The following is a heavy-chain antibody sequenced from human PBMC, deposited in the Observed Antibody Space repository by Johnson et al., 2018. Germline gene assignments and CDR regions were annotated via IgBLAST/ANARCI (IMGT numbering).Heavy chain of an antibody. J-gene: IGHJ6*04. CDR2: IRSQAYGGTP. Sequence: VQLVESGGGLVKPGRSLRLACTGAGFTFGDYVLSWFRQAPGKGLVWVGFIRSQAYGGTPEYAAPVRGRFTISRDNSKNTPYLQMNSLGVEDTALYYCARGRPDYVIHMDVWGKGTTVTVSS. CDR1: GFTFGDYV. D-gene: IGHD4-17*01. CDR3: ARGRPDYVIHMDV. V-gene: IGHV3-49*05.